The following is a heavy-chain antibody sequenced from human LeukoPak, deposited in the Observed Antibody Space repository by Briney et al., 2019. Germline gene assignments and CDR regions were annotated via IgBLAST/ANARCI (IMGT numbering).Heavy chain of an antibody. J-gene: IGHJ5*02. CDR1: GGSFSGYY. V-gene: IGHV4-34*01. CDR2: INHSGST. CDR3: ARGTPTPYDYVWGSYRGQWFDP. Sequence: SETLSLTCAVYGGSFSGYYWSWIRQPPGKGLEWIGEINHSGSTNYNPSLKSRVTISVDTSKNQFSLKLSSVTAADTAVYYCARGTPTPYDYVWGSYRGQWFDPWGQGTLVTVSP. D-gene: IGHD3-16*02.